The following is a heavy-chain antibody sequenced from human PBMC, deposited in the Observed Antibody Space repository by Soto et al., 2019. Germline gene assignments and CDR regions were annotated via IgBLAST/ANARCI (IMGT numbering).Heavy chain of an antibody. V-gene: IGHV3-21*05. J-gene: IGHJ5*02. D-gene: IGHD4-4*01. Sequence: GGSLRLSCAASGFTFSSYWMSWVRQAPGKGLEWISYISSASDYSTYADSVKGRFTISRDNAKNSLYLQLNNVRPDDTALYFCARHDYSNEHWFDTWGLGTAVTVSS. CDR3: ARHDYSNEHWFDT. CDR2: ISSASDYS. CDR1: GFTFSSYW.